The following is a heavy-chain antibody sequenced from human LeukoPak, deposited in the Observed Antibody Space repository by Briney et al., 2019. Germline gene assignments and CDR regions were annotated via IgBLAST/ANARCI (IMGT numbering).Heavy chain of an antibody. CDR2: IWYDGSNK. V-gene: IGHV3-33*06. CDR1: GFTFSGYG. J-gene: IGHJ2*01. CDR3: AKSPPAYWYFDL. Sequence: GGSLRLSCAASGFTFSGYGMHWVRQAPGKGLEWVAVIWYDGSNKYYADSVKGRFTISRDNSKNTLYLQMNSLRVEDTAVYYCAKSPPAYWYFDLWGRGTLVTVSS.